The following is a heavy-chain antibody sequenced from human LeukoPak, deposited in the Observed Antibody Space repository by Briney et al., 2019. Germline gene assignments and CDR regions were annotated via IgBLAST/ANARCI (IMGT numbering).Heavy chain of an antibody. CDR3: ARDPYGERGGFGE. CDR2: IHISGST. CDR1: GGSISSYY. D-gene: IGHD3-10*01. Sequence: SGTLSLTCTVSGGSISSYYWGWIRQPAGKGLEWIGRIHISGSTNYNTSLKSRVTMTVDTSKNQFSLKLSSVTAADTAVYYCARDPYGERGGFGEWGQGTLVTVSS. J-gene: IGHJ4*02. V-gene: IGHV4-4*07.